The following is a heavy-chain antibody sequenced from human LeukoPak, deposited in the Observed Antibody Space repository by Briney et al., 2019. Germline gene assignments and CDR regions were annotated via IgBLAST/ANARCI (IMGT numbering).Heavy chain of an antibody. J-gene: IGHJ4*02. CDR1: GGSVSSGGYY. CDR2: IYQSGSP. Sequence: NPSETLSLTCTVSGGSVSSGGYYWSWSRQPPGKGLEWIGYIYQSGSPYYNPSLKSRVTISVDRSKNQFSLKLSSVTAADTAVYYCARGNGSGSYYPSFDYWGQGTLVTVSS. CDR3: ARGNGSGSYYPSFDY. V-gene: IGHV4-30-2*01. D-gene: IGHD3-10*01.